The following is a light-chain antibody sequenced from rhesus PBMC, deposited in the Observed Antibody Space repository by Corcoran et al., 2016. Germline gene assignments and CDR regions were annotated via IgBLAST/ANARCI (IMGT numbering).Light chain of an antibody. CDR2: QVF. CDR1: QSVGSN. Sequence: ETVVTQSPATLSLSPGERATLSCRASQSVGSNLAWYQQKPGQAPTLLIYQVFSRATGIPDRFSGSGSGTELTLTISSREPEDVGVYYCQQYNNYRTFGQGTKVEIK. CDR3: QQYNNYRT. V-gene: IGKV3-42*02. J-gene: IGKJ1*01.